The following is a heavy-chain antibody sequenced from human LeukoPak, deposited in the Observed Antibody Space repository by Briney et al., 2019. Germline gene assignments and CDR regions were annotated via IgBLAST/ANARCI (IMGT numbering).Heavy chain of an antibody. V-gene: IGHV4-34*01. J-gene: IGHJ5*02. Sequence: SETLSLTCAVYGGSFSGYYWSWIRQPPGKGLEWIGEINHSGSTNYNPSLKRRVTISVDTSKNQFSLKLSSVAAADTAVYYCAGRGGGFGPYSWFDPWGQGTLVTVSS. CDR1: GGSFSGYY. D-gene: IGHD3-10*01. CDR2: INHSGST. CDR3: AGRGGGFGPYSWFDP.